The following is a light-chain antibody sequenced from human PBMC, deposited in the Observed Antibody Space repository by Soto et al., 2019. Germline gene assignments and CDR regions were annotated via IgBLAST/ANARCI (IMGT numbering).Light chain of an antibody. CDR3: QQYNSWWT. CDR1: QSISSW. J-gene: IGKJ2*02. CDR2: KAS. Sequence: DIQMTQSPSTLSASVGDRVTITCRASQSISSWLAWYQQKPGKAPKLLIYKASSLESGVPSRFSGSGSGTEFTRTISSLQPDDFATYYCQQYNSWWTFGQGTKLEIK. V-gene: IGKV1-5*03.